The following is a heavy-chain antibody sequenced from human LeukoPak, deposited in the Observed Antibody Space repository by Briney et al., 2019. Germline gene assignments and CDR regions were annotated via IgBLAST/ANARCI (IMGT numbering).Heavy chain of an antibody. D-gene: IGHD3-9*01. CDR1: GYTFTGYY. CDR3: ARAVRDVEPPVLRYSAVDY. Sequence: GASVKVSCKASGYTFTGYYMHWVRQAPGQGLEWMGWINPNSGGTNYAQKFQGRVTMTRDTSISTAYMELSRLRSDDTAVYYCARAVRDVEPPVLRYSAVDYWGQGTLVTVSS. CDR2: INPNSGGT. J-gene: IGHJ4*02. V-gene: IGHV1-2*02.